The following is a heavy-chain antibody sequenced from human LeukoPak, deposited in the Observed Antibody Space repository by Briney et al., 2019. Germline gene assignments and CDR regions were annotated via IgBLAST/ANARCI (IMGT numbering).Heavy chain of an antibody. CDR2: IRPYNGNT. J-gene: IGHJ4*02. D-gene: IGHD3-10*01. CDR1: GYTFTSYG. CDR3: GRDSFRGLTPYYFDY. V-gene: IGHV1-18*01. Sequence: GASVKVSCKASGYTFTSYGISWVRQAPGQGLEWMGWIRPYNGNTNYAQKLQGRVTMTTDTSSSTAYMELWSLRSDDTAVYYCGRDSFRGLTPYYFDYWGQGTLVTVSS.